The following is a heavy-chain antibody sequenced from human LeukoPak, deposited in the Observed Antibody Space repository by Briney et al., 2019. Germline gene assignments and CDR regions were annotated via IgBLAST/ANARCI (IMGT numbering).Heavy chain of an antibody. J-gene: IGHJ6*02. CDR3: ARSGAGYYYYGMDV. Sequence: ASVKVSCKASGYTFTGYYMHWVRQAPGQGLEWMGWINPNSGGTNYAQKFQGRVTMTRDTSITTAYMELSRLRSDDTAVYYCARSGAGYYYYGMDVWGQGTTVTASS. CDR1: GYTFTGYY. D-gene: IGHD3-10*01. V-gene: IGHV1-2*02. CDR2: INPNSGGT.